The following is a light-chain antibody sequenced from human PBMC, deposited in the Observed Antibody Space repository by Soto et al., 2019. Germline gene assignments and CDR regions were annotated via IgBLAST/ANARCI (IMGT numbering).Light chain of an antibody. Sequence: EIVLTQSPGTLSLSPGERATLSCRASQTVSSNYLAWYQQKPGQAPRLLIYVASSRATGIQDRFSGSGSGTDFTLTISRLEPEDFAVYYCQQYGSSPPLTFGGGTKVEIK. V-gene: IGKV3-20*01. CDR1: QTVSSNY. J-gene: IGKJ4*01. CDR2: VAS. CDR3: QQYGSSPPLT.